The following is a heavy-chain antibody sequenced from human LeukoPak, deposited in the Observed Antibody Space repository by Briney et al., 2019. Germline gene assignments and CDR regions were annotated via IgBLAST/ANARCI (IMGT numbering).Heavy chain of an antibody. Sequence: GGSLRLSCAASGFTFSSYAMTWVRQAPGKGLEWVSSIDANGAGTFYADSVKGRFSISRDNAKNTLGLQMHSLTAEDTAVYYCAKDQSYNNWFDPWGQGTLVTVSS. CDR3: AKDQSYNNWFDP. CDR2: IDANGAGT. D-gene: IGHD3-10*01. CDR1: GFTFSSYA. V-gene: IGHV3-23*01. J-gene: IGHJ5*02.